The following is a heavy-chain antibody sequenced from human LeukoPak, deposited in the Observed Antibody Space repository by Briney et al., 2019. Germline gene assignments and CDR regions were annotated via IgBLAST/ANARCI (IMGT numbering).Heavy chain of an antibody. CDR3: ARDRTVLRFLEWPHTLDY. CDR1: GYTFTSYG. J-gene: IGHJ4*02. V-gene: IGHV1-18*01. CDR2: ISAYNGNT. Sequence: WASVKVSCKASGYTFTSYGISWVRQAPGQGLEWMGWISAYNGNTNYAQKLQGRVTMTTDTSTSTAYMELRSLRSDDTAVYYCARDRTVLRFLEWPHTLDYWGQGTLVTVSS. D-gene: IGHD3-3*01.